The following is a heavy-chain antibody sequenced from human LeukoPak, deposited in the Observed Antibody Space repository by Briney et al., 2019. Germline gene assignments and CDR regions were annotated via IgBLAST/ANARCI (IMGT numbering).Heavy chain of an antibody. CDR3: ARDSRGYSYGYGVAFDI. CDR2: ISGSGGST. V-gene: IGHV3-23*01. CDR1: GFTFSSYA. Sequence: GGSLRLSCAASGFTFSSYAMSWVRQAPGKGLEWVSAISGSGGSTYYADSVKGRFTISRDNSKNTLYLQMNSLRAEDTAVYYCARDSRGYSYGYGVAFDIWGQGTTVTVSS. D-gene: IGHD5-18*01. J-gene: IGHJ3*02.